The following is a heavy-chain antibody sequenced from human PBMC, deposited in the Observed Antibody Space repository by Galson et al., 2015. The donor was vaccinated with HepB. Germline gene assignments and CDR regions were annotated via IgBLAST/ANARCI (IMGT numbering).Heavy chain of an antibody. V-gene: IGHV5-51*01. CDR2: IYPGDSDT. Sequence: QSGAEVKKPGESLKISCTGSGYSFTSYWIGWVRQMPGKGLEWMGIIYPGDSDTRYSPSFQGQVTISADKSISTAYLQWSSLKASDTAMYYCARLIGYCSSTSCYPLGYYYGMDVWGQGTTVTVSS. CDR1: GYSFTSYW. J-gene: IGHJ6*02. D-gene: IGHD2-2*01. CDR3: ARLIGYCSSTSCYPLGYYYGMDV.